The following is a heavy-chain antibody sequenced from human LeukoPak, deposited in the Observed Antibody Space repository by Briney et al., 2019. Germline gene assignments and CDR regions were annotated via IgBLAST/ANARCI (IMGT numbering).Heavy chain of an antibody. CDR2: IYYSGST. CDR1: GGSITSGDYY. J-gene: IGHJ4*02. V-gene: IGHV4-30-4*08. D-gene: IGHD3-22*01. Sequence: SETLSLTCTVSGGSITSGDYYWGWLRQPPGKGREWVGNIYYSGSTYHNPSLKSRVTISVDTSKNQFSLKLSSVTAADTAVYYCARDDTYYYDSSSYPTRYWGQGTLVTVSS. CDR3: ARDDTYYYDSSSYPTRY.